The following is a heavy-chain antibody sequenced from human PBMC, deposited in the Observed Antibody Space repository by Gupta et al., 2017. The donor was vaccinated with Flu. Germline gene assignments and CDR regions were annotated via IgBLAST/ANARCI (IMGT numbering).Heavy chain of an antibody. D-gene: IGHD3-22*01. CDR3: FTRYYYDRRGYYID. CDR2: IYSGDRT. Sequence: EVLLVESGGGSVPPGGSLRLSCAASGFTVSHNYMSWVRQAPGKGLEWVSVIYSGDRTYYADSVMGRFTISRDDSKNTLYLQMDSLRVEDTAVYYCFTRYYYDRRGYYIDWGQGTLVTVSS. V-gene: IGHV3-66*02. J-gene: IGHJ1*01. CDR1: GFTVSHNY.